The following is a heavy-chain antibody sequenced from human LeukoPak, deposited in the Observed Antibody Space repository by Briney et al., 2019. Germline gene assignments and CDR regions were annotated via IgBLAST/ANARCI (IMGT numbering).Heavy chain of an antibody. CDR2: ISASGDTI. CDR3: ARGVSSSWYTDFDY. V-gene: IGHV3-11*04. J-gene: IGHJ4*02. CDR1: GFTFSDYY. D-gene: IGHD6-13*01. Sequence: PGGSLRLSCAASGFTFSDYYMGWIRQAPGKGLQWVSYISASGDTIYYADSVKGRFTISRDNAKNSLYLQMNSLRAEDTAVYYCARGVSSSWYTDFDYWGQGTLVTVSS.